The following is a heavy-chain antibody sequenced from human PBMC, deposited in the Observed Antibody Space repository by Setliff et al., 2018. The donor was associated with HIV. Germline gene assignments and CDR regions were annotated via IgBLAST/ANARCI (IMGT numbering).Heavy chain of an antibody. CDR3: ASEKKAWSVSDSFYEY. V-gene: IGHV4-59*01. J-gene: IGHJ4*02. D-gene: IGHD3-3*01. Sequence: LSLTCTVSGLSMSYNYWTWIRQSPGKGLEWIGYVHYSGSTRYNPSLKSRVTISVDTSKKKFSLKLTFMTATDTAVYYCASEKKAWSVSDSFYEYWGQGVPVTVSS. CDR1: GLSMSYNY. CDR2: VHYSGST.